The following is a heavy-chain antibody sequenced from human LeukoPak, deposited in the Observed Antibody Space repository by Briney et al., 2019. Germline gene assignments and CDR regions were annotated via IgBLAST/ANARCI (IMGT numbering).Heavy chain of an antibody. D-gene: IGHD6-19*01. CDR3: ARDAVAGYYYYYGMDV. V-gene: IGHV3-66*01. CDR1: GFTVSSNY. CDR2: IYSGGST. Sequence: SGGSLRLSCAASGFTVSSNYMSWVRQAPGKGLEWVSVIYSGGSTYYADSVKGRFTISRDNSKNTLYLQMNSLRAEDTAVYYCARDAVAGYYYYYGMDVWGQGTTVTVSS. J-gene: IGHJ6*02.